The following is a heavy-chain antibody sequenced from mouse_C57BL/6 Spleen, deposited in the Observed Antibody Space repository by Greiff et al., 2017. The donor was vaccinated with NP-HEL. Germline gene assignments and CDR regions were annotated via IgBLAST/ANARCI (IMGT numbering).Heavy chain of an antibody. CDR3: ATSYSNHFDY. J-gene: IGHJ2*01. CDR2: IDPSDSYT. D-gene: IGHD2-5*01. CDR1: GYTFTSYW. V-gene: IGHV1-69*01. Sequence: VQLQQPGAELVMPGASVKLSCKASGYTFTSYWMHWVKQRPGQGLEWNGEIDPSDSYTNYDQKFKGKSTLTVDKSSSTAYMQLSSLTSEDSAVYYCATSYSNHFDYWGQGTTLTVSS.